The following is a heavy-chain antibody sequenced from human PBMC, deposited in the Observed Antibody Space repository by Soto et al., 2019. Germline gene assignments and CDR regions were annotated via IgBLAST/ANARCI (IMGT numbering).Heavy chain of an antibody. D-gene: IGHD3-10*01. Sequence: ASVKVSFKASGGTFSSYAISWVRQAPGQGLEWMGWISAYNGNTNYAQKLQGRVTMTTDTSTSTAYMELRSLRSDDTAVYYCARVYGSGTSAEYFQHWGQGTLVTVSS. V-gene: IGHV1-18*01. J-gene: IGHJ1*01. CDR2: ISAYNGNT. CDR1: GGTFSSYA. CDR3: ARVYGSGTSAEYFQH.